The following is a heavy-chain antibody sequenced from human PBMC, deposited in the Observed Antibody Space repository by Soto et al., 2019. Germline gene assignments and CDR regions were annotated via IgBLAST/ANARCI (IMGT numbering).Heavy chain of an antibody. Sequence: ASVKVSCKASGYTFTSYDINWVRQATGQGLEWMGWMNPNSGNTGYAQKFQGRVTMTRNTSISTAYMELSSLRSEDTAVYYCARTREYYDILTGHMPNYYYYMDVWGKGTTVTVSS. CDR1: GYTFTSYD. D-gene: IGHD3-9*01. V-gene: IGHV1-8*01. J-gene: IGHJ6*03. CDR3: ARTREYYDILTGHMPNYYYYMDV. CDR2: MNPNSGNT.